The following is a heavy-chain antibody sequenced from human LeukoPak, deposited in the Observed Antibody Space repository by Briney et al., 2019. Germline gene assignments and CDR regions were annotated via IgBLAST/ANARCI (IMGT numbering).Heavy chain of an antibody. Sequence: GGSLRLSCAASGFTFSSYSMNWVRQPPGKGLEWVSSISSSSSYIYYADSVKGRFTISRDNAKNSLYLQMNSLRAEDTAVYYCARAAYCGGDCYSLRYFDYWGQGTLVTVSS. J-gene: IGHJ4*02. CDR1: GFTFSSYS. D-gene: IGHD2-21*02. V-gene: IGHV3-21*01. CDR3: ARAAYCGGDCYSLRYFDY. CDR2: ISSSSSYI.